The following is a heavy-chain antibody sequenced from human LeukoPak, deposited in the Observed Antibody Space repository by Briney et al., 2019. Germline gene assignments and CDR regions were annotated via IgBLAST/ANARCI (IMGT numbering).Heavy chain of an antibody. Sequence: GGSLRLSCAASEFTFSNYAMTWVRQAPGKGLEWVSAISGSGASTYYADSVKGRFTISRDNSKNTLYLQMNSLRAEDTAVYYCAELGITMIGGVWGKGTTVTISS. CDR3: AELGITMIGGV. D-gene: IGHD3-10*02. CDR2: ISGSGAST. V-gene: IGHV3-23*01. CDR1: EFTFSNYA. J-gene: IGHJ6*04.